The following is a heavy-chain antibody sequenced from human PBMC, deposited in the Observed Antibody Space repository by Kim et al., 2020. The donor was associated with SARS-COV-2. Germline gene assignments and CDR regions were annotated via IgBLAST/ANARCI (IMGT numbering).Heavy chain of an antibody. J-gene: IGHJ4*02. D-gene: IGHD1-7*01. CDR3: VKDGRNYGAVL. CDR2: TTRSGDGS. Sequence: GGSLRLSCSGSGFTFSEYAIHWVRRAPGKGLEYVSATTRSGDGSFYADSVEGRFTVSRDNSKNTLYLQMNSLRVEDTSVYYCVKDGRNYGAVLWGQGTLVIVSS. CDR1: GFTFSEYA. V-gene: IGHV3-64D*06.